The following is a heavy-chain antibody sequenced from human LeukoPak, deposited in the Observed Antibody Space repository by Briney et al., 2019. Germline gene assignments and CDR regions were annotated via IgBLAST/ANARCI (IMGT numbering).Heavy chain of an antibody. CDR3: ATVMAYYYAISGYYYFDY. CDR1: GYTLTELS. CDR2: LDPEDDEA. D-gene: IGHD3-22*01. V-gene: IGHV1-24*01. Sequence: ASVKVSCKDSGYTLTELSMHWVRQAPGKGLEWMGSLDPEDDEAIYAQKFQGRVTMTEDTSTDTAYMELSSLRSEDTAVSYCATVMAYYYAISGYYYFDYRGQGTLVTVSS. J-gene: IGHJ4*02.